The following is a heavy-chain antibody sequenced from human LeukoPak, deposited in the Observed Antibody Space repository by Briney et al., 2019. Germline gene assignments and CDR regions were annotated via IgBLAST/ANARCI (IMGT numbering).Heavy chain of an antibody. CDR2: IYYSGST. CDR1: GGSISSYY. J-gene: IGHJ5*02. Sequence: PSETLSLTCTVSGGSISSYYWSWIRQPPGKGLEWIGYIYYSGSTNNNPSLKSRVTISVDTSKNQFSLKLSSVTAADTAVYYCARVTHYYGSGSQYWFDPWGQGTLVTVSS. D-gene: IGHD3-10*01. V-gene: IGHV4-59*01. CDR3: ARVTHYYGSGSQYWFDP.